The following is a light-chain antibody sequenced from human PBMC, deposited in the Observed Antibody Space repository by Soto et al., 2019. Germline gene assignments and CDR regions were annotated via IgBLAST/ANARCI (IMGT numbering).Light chain of an antibody. CDR2: GAS. CDR1: QSVRHDY. J-gene: IGKJ4*01. CDR3: QQYGGSLP. V-gene: IGKV3-20*01. Sequence: EIVLTQSPVTLSFSPLESATLSCRASQSVRHDYLAWYQQKPGRAPRLVIYGASNRASGVPDRFSGSGSGTDFTLTISRLEPEDFAVYYCQQYGGSLPFGGGTKVDIK.